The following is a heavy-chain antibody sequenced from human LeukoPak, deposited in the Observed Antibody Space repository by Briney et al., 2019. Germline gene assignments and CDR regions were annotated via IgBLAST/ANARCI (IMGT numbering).Heavy chain of an antibody. CDR2: IYTSGST. CDR3: ARRYCSSTSCWWDWFDP. CDR1: GGSISSYY. Sequence: SETLSLTCTVSGGSISSYYWSWIRQPAGKGLEWIWRIYTSGSTNYNPSLKSRVTMSVDTSKNQFSLKLSSVTAADTAVYYCARRYCSSTSCWWDWFDPWGQGTLVTVSS. V-gene: IGHV4-4*07. D-gene: IGHD2-2*01. J-gene: IGHJ5*02.